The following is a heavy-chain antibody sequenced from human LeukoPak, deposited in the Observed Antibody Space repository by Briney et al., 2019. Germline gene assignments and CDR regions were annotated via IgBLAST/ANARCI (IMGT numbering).Heavy chain of an antibody. CDR2: NSSGCSTK. J-gene: IGHJ4*02. CDR3: ARVAAGYSVNYFDY. Sequence: GRSLRLSSAASEFSFSTYNMNCVRQAPGDGLEWVSSNSSGCSTKYYADAVRGRFTTSRDNVEHTLYLQMNSLIDEDTAVYYCARVAAGYSVNYFDYWGQGALVTVSS. V-gene: IGHV3-48*02. D-gene: IGHD4-23*01. CDR1: EFSFSTYN.